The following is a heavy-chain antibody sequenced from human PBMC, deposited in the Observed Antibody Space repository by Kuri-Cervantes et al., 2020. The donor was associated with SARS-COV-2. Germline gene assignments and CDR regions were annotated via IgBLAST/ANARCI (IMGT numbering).Heavy chain of an antibody. J-gene: IGHJ4*02. CDR3: SLDAFDY. D-gene: IGHD2-8*01. Sequence: SVKVSCKTSGFTFTGSTIQWVRQAGGQGLEWIGWIVVGSGDTSYAQEFQDRVTITRDVSTATAYMELRTLRTEDTAVYFCSLDAFDYWGQGTLVTVSS. V-gene: IGHV1-58*02. CDR1: GFTFTGST. CDR2: IVVGSGDT.